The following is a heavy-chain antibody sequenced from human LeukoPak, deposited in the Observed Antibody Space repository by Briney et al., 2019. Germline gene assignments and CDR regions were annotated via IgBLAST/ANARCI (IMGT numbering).Heavy chain of an antibody. CDR1: GGSISSSSYY. Sequence: SETLSLTCTVSGGSISSSSYYWGWIRQPPGKGLEWIGEINHSGSTNYNPSLKSRVTISVDTSKNQFSLKLSSVTAADTAVYYCARGQGSYGYGSPSRWGQGTLVTVSS. CDR2: INHSGST. D-gene: IGHD5-18*01. V-gene: IGHV4-39*07. CDR3: ARGQGSYGYGSPSR. J-gene: IGHJ4*02.